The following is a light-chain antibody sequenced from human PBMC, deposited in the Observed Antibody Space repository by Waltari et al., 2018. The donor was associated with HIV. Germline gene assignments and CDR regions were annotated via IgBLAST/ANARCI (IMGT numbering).Light chain of an antibody. CDR1: SSDLGVYTS. J-gene: IGLJ2*01. CDR2: EVS. Sequence: QSALTQPPSASGSPGQSVTSSCTGASSDLGVYTSVSWYQQRPGKAPKVIISEVSKRSSGVPNRFSGSTSGNTASLTVSGLQADDEAEYFCSFYGGSNILVFGGGTKLTVL. CDR3: SFYGGSNILV. V-gene: IGLV2-8*01.